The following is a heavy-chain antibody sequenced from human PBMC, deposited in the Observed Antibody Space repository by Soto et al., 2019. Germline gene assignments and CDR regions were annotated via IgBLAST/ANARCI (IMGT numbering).Heavy chain of an antibody. CDR2: ISYDGSNK. J-gene: IGHJ4*02. Sequence: GGSLRLSCAASGFTFSSYGMHWVRQAPGKGLEWVAVISYDGSNKYYADSVKGRFTISRDNSKNTLYLQMNSLRAEDTAVYYCAKIPYYYDSSGSGPKFDYWGQGTLVTVSS. V-gene: IGHV3-30*18. CDR1: GFTFSSYG. CDR3: AKIPYYYDSSGSGPKFDY. D-gene: IGHD3-22*01.